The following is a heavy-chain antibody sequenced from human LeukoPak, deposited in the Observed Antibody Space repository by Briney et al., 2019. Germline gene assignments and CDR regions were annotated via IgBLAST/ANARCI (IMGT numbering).Heavy chain of an antibody. V-gene: IGHV4-39*01. CDR1: GGSISSYY. Sequence: SETLSLTCTVSGGSISSYYWGWIRQPPGKGLEWIGSIYYSGSTYYNPSLKSRVTISVDTSKNQFSLKLSSVTAADTAVYYCARHAGYDILTGYYRNWGQGTLVTVSS. CDR2: IYYSGST. CDR3: ARHAGYDILTGYYRN. D-gene: IGHD3-9*01. J-gene: IGHJ4*02.